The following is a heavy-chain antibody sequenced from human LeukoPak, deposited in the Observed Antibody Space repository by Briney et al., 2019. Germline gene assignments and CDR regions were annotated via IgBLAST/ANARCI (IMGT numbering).Heavy chain of an antibody. D-gene: IGHD1-7*01. CDR3: ARRWKYGRNYYIDV. CDR1: GASFSNHY. Sequence: PSETLSLTCAVYGASFSNHYWSCIRHPPGKGLEWIGEINDSGRINYNPSLMRRVTVSVDTSKNPFSLSFSSVTATDTAVYSCARRWKYGRNYYIDVWGNGATVSVSS. J-gene: IGHJ6*03. V-gene: IGHV4-34*01. CDR2: INDSGRI.